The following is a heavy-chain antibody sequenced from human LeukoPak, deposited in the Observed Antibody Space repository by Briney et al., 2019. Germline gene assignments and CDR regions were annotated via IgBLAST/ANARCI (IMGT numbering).Heavy chain of an antibody. Sequence: GGSLRLSCAASGFTFSSYGMHWVRQAPGKGLEWVAFIRYDGSNKYYADSVKGRFTISRDNSKNTLYLQMDSLRAEDTAVYYCAKPPQRGYSYLYWGQGTLVTVSS. CDR1: GFTFSSYG. D-gene: IGHD5-18*01. CDR2: IRYDGSNK. CDR3: AKPPQRGYSYLY. V-gene: IGHV3-30*02. J-gene: IGHJ4*02.